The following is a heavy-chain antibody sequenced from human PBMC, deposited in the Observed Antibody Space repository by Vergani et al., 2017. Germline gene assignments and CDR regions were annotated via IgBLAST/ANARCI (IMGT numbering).Heavy chain of an antibody. CDR1: EYTFTNFY. CDR2: INPKSGGT. V-gene: IGHV1-2*02. D-gene: IGHD3-10*01. Sequence: QAQLVQSGAEVKYSGASVKVSCKASEYTFTNFYMHWVRQAPGQGLEWMGWINPKSGGTNYAQNFQGRVTMTRDTSISTAYMELYRLTSDDTAVYYCVRDRGPSRTSHFDSWGQGTLVTVSS. CDR3: VRDRGPSRTSHFDS. J-gene: IGHJ5*01.